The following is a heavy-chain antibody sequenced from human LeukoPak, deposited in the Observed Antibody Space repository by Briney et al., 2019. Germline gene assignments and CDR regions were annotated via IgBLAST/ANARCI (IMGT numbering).Heavy chain of an antibody. V-gene: IGHV3-7*01. Sequence: GGSLRLSCAASGFTFSSYWIHWVRQAPGKGLEWVANINQDGSEKYYVDSVKGRSTISRDNAKNSLYLQMNSLRAEDTAVYYCAREATTLGSFDYWGQGTLVTVSS. CDR2: INQDGSEK. D-gene: IGHD1-26*01. J-gene: IGHJ4*02. CDR3: AREATTLGSFDY. CDR1: GFTFSSYW.